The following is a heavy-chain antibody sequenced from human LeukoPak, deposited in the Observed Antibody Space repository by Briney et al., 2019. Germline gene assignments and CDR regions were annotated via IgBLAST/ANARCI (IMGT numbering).Heavy chain of an antibody. CDR2: IKQDGSEK. V-gene: IGHV3-7*01. CDR1: GFTFSSYW. J-gene: IGHJ3*02. D-gene: IGHD3-3*01. CDR3: GRDPRGYYDFWSGYTHDAFDI. Sequence: GGSLRLSCAASGFTFSSYWMSWVRQAPGKGLEWVANIKQDGSEKYYVDSVEGRFTISRDNAKNSLYLQMNSLRAEDTAVYYCGRDPRGYYDFWSGYTHDAFDIWGQGTMVTVSS.